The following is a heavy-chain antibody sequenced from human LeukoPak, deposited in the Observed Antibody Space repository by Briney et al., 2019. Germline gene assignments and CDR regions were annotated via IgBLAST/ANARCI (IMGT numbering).Heavy chain of an antibody. V-gene: IGHV4-59*01. J-gene: IGHJ6*03. CDR2: IYDNASS. Sequence: SQTLSLTCNVSGGSLSGYYWSWIRQPPGDGLGWVGNIYDNASSNYNPSIKSRVTMSADTSKNQFSLKLSSVTAADTAVYSCARITRSYYYYYYMDVWGKGTTVTVSS. CDR3: ARITRSYYYYYYMDV. D-gene: IGHD1-20*01. CDR1: GGSLSGYY.